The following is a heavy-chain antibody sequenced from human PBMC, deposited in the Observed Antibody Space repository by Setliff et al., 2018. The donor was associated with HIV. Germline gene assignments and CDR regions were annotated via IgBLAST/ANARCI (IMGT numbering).Heavy chain of an antibody. CDR3: ARVTLGYHRGMDV. D-gene: IGHD5-18*01. J-gene: IGHJ6*02. Sequence: VASVKVSCKTSGYTFTNYGISWVRQAPGQGLEWMGWISPYIGDTNYAQKFQGRVTMTTDSSTNTAYMDLRSLRSDDTAVYFCARVTLGYHRGMDVWGQGTTVTVSS. CDR1: GYTFTNYG. V-gene: IGHV1-18*01. CDR2: ISPYIGDT.